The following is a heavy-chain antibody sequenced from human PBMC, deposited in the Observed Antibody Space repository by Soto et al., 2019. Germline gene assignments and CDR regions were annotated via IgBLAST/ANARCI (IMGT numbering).Heavy chain of an antibody. CDR2: IDPSDSYT. V-gene: IGHV5-10-1*01. J-gene: IGHJ6*02. Sequence: GESLKISCKGSGYSFTSYWISWVRQMPGKGLEWMGRIDPSDSYTNYSPSFQGHVTISADKSISTAYLQWSSLKASDTAMYYCARHFCGELLSNYYYYYGMDVWGQGTTVTVSS. D-gene: IGHD3-10*01. CDR3: ARHFCGELLSNYYYYYGMDV. CDR1: GYSFTSYW.